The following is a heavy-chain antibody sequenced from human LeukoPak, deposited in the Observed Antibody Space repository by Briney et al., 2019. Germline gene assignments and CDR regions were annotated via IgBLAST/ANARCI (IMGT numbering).Heavy chain of an antibody. CDR2: INHSGST. CDR1: GGSFSGYY. V-gene: IGHV4-34*01. J-gene: IGHJ5*02. D-gene: IGHD3-10*01. CDR3: AGRGSWFGKFDP. Sequence: NPSETLSLTCAVYGGSFSGYYWSWIRQPPGKGLEWIGEINHSGSTNYNPSLKSRVTISVDTSKNQFSLKLSSVTAADTAVYYCAGRGSWFGKFDPWGQGTLVTVSS.